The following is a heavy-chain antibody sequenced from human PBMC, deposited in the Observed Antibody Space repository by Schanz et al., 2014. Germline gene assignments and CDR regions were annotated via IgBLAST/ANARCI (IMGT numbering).Heavy chain of an antibody. Sequence: EVQLVESGGGLVQPGGSLRLSCAASGFTFTTYSMNWVRQAPGKGLEWVSYISYSSSVIYYAGSVKGRFTISRDNAKNSLHLLMNSLRDEETAVYYCARGGSYEPCGMDVWGQGTTVTVSS. CDR1: GFTFTTYS. D-gene: IGHD3-16*01. V-gene: IGHV3-48*02. J-gene: IGHJ6*02. CDR2: ISYSSSVI. CDR3: ARGGSYEPCGMDV.